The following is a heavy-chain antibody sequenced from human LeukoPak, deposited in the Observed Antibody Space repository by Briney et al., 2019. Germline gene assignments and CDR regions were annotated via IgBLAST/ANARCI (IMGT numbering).Heavy chain of an antibody. J-gene: IGHJ4*02. D-gene: IGHD3-22*01. V-gene: IGHV4-61*02. CDR2: IYTSGST. Sequence: ASETLSLTCTVSGNSISSGDNYWSWIRQPAGKGLEWIGRIYTSGSTNYNPSLKSRVTISGDTSKNQFSLRLSSVAAADTAVYYCARASYSYDINGWVPFDYWGQGTLVTVSS. CDR1: GNSISSGDNY. CDR3: ARASYSYDINGWVPFDY.